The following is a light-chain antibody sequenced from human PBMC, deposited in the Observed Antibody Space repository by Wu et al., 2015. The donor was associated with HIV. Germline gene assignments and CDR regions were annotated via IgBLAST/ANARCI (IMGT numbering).Light chain of an antibody. J-gene: IGKJ1*01. Sequence: AIRITQSPSSLSASTGDRVTITCRASQNIGTYLAWYQQKPGKAPEVLIYAASTLQNGVPSRFSSSRSGTDFNLTISRLQSEDFAAYYCQQYYTFPRTFGQGTKVEIK. CDR3: QQYYTFPRT. CDR2: AAS. V-gene: IGKV1-8*01. CDR1: QNIGTY.